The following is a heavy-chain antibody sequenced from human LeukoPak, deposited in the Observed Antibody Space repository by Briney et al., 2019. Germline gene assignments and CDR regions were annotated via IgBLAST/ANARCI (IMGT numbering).Heavy chain of an antibody. CDR1: GDSITSYY. V-gene: IGHV4-59*01. CDR3: ASLRFQYYFDY. CDR2: ICYSGST. J-gene: IGHJ4*02. Sequence: SETLSLTCTVSGDSITSYYWSWIRQPPGKGLEWIGYICYSGSTNYNSSLKSRVTISVDTSKNQFSLKLNSVTAADTAVYYCASLRFQYYFDYWGQGTLVTVSS. D-gene: IGHD3-3*01.